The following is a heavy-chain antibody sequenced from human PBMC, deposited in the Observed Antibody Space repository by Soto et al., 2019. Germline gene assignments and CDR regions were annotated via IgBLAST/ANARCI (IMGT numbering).Heavy chain of an antibody. V-gene: IGHV5-10-1*01. Sequence: GESLKISCKGSEYSFTSYWISWVRQMPGKGLEWMGRIDPSDSYTNYSPSFQGHVTISADKSISTAYLQWSSLKASDTAMYYCARHRGVTMIVVVNDAFDIWGQGQWSPSPQ. D-gene: IGHD3-22*01. CDR3: ARHRGVTMIVVVNDAFDI. J-gene: IGHJ3*02. CDR1: EYSFTSYW. CDR2: IDPSDSYT.